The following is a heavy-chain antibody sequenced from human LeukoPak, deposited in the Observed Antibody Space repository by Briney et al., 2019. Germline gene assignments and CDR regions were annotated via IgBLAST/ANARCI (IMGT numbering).Heavy chain of an antibody. D-gene: IGHD4-17*01. CDR3: ATVAYGRVDY. J-gene: IGHJ4*02. CDR1: GYTLTEFA. CDR2: FDPEDGER. Sequence: ASVKVSCKVSGYTLTEFAIHWVRQAPGKGLEWMGGFDPEDGERIYAQKFQGRVTMTEDTSTDTSYMELSSLRSEDTAVYYCATVAYGRVDYWGQGTLVTVSS. V-gene: IGHV1-24*01.